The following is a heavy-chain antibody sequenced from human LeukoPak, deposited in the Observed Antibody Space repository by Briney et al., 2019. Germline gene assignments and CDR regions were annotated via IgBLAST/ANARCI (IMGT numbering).Heavy chain of an antibody. J-gene: IGHJ6*02. Sequence: SQTLSLTCTVSGGSISSGGYYWGWIRQPPGKGLEWIGSIYYSGSTYYNPSLKSRVTISVDTSKNQFSLKLSSVTAADTAVYYCARDCDSSSDYYYYGMDVWGQGTTVTVSS. CDR2: IYYSGST. CDR1: GGSISSGGYY. CDR3: ARDCDSSSDYYYYGMDV. V-gene: IGHV4-39*07. D-gene: IGHD6-13*01.